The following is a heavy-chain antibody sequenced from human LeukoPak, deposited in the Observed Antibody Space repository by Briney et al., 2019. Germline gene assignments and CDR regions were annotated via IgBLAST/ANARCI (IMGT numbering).Heavy chain of an antibody. CDR3: ARTANDFWSGYQYYFDY. CDR2: INSDGSSK. CDR1: GFTFSTYW. Sequence: GGSLRLSCAASGFTFSTYWMCWGRQAPGGGLGWVSRINSDGSSKGYADSVKGRFTISRDNAKHTLYLQMNSLRAGDTAVYYCARTANDFWSGYQYYFDYWGQGTLVTVSS. D-gene: IGHD3-3*01. V-gene: IGHV3-74*01. J-gene: IGHJ4*02.